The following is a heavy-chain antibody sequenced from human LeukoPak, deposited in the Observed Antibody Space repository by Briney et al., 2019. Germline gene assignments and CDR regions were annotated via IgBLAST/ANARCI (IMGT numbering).Heavy chain of an antibody. J-gene: IGHJ6*03. CDR1: GFTFSTYG. CDR2: IRYDGTNK. Sequence: GGSLRLSCAASGFTFSTYGIHWVRQAPGKGLEWVAFIRYDGTNKWYANSVKGRFTISRDNSKNMLYLQMNSLRAEDTAAYHCAKDRDYGDYPSAYYYYMDVWGKGTTVTVSS. CDR3: AKDRDYGDYPSAYYYYMDV. V-gene: IGHV3-30*02. D-gene: IGHD4-17*01.